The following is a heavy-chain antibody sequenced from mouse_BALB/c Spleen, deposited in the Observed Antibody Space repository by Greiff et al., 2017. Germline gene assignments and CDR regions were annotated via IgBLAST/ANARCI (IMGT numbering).Heavy chain of an antibody. Sequence: QVQLQQSGPELVKPGASVRISCKASGYTFTSYYIHWVKQRPGQGLEWIGWIYPGNVNTKYNEKFKGKATLTADKSSSTAYMQLSSLTSEDSAVYYCGRSYGYDDYYAMDYWGQGTSVTVSS. J-gene: IGHJ4*01. CDR1: GYTFTSYY. CDR2: IYPGNVNT. CDR3: GRSYGYDDYYAMDY. V-gene: IGHV1S56*01. D-gene: IGHD2-2*01.